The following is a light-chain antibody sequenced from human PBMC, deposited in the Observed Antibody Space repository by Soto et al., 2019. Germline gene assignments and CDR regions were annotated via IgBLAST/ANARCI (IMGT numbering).Light chain of an antibody. Sequence: EIVLTQSPGTLTLSPGESAALSCRASQTISNNYLVWYRQKPGQAPRLLIYAVSSRAAGIPDRFSGSGSGTDFALTIARLEPEDSAVYYCQQYGSSPLTFGGGTKVEIK. V-gene: IGKV3-20*01. J-gene: IGKJ4*01. CDR1: QTISNNY. CDR3: QQYGSSPLT. CDR2: AVS.